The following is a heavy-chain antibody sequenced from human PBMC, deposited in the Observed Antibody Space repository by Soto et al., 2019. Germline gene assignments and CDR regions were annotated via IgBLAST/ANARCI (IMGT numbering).Heavy chain of an antibody. D-gene: IGHD5-18*01. J-gene: IGHJ4*02. Sequence: QVQLVESGGGVVQPGRSLRLSCAASGFTFSSYGMHWVRQAPGKGLEWVAVISYDGSNKYYADSVKGRFTISRDNSKNTLYLQMNSLRAEDTAVYYCAKMLRGYSYGYFDYWGQGTLVTVSS. CDR1: GFTFSSYG. V-gene: IGHV3-30*18. CDR3: AKMLRGYSYGYFDY. CDR2: ISYDGSNK.